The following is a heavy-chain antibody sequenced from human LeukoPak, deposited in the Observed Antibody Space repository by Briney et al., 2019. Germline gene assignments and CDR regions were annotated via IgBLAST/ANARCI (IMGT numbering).Heavy chain of an antibody. Sequence: GESLKISCKGSGYSFTSYWIDWVRPMPGKGLEWMGIIYPGDSDTRYSLSFQGQVTISADKSITTAYLQWSSLKASDTAMYYCVSVQNYYDSSGYWNFDYWGQGTLVTVSS. CDR3: VSVQNYYDSSGYWNFDY. V-gene: IGHV5-51*01. CDR2: IYPGDSDT. CDR1: GYSFTSYW. D-gene: IGHD3-22*01. J-gene: IGHJ4*02.